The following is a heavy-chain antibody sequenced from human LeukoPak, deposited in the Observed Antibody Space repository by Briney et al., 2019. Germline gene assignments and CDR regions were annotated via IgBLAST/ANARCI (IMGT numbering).Heavy chain of an antibody. CDR3: ARALGAIATRPRSWFDP. Sequence: ASVKVSCKASGYTFTGYYIHWVRQAPGQGLEWMGWISPHSGGTNYAQKLQGRVTMSRDTSITTAYMELSSLKSDDTAVYYCARALGAIATRPRSWFDPWGQGTLVIVSS. CDR1: GYTFTGYY. V-gene: IGHV1-2*02. J-gene: IGHJ5*02. CDR2: ISPHSGGT. D-gene: IGHD6-6*01.